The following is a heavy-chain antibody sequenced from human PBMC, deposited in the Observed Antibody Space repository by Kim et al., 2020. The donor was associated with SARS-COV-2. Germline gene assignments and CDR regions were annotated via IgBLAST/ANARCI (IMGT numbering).Heavy chain of an antibody. D-gene: IGHD2-2*02. CDR3: AGMAFIYVYAMDV. Sequence: DSVNGRVTISSDNAKNSVFLQMSSLRAEEAAVYYCAGMAFIYVYAMDVWGQGTTVTVSS. J-gene: IGHJ6*02. V-gene: IGHV3-48*03.